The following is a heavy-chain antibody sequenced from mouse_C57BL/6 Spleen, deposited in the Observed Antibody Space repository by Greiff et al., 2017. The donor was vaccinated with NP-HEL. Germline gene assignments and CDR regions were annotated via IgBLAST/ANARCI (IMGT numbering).Heavy chain of an antibody. CDR3: ARSGVEGIFDY. Sequence: QVQLQQSGAELVRPGASVKLSCKASGYTFTDYYINWVKQRPGQGLEWIARIYPGSGNTYYNEKFKGKATLTAEKSSSTAYMQLSSLTSEDSAVYFCARSGVEGIFDYWGQGTTLTVSS. CDR1: GYTFTDYY. J-gene: IGHJ2*01. D-gene: IGHD1-1*01. CDR2: IYPGSGNT. V-gene: IGHV1-76*01.